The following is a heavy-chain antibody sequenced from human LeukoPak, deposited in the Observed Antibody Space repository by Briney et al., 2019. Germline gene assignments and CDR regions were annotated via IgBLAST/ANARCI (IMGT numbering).Heavy chain of an antibody. J-gene: IGHJ5*02. D-gene: IGHD2-2*03. Sequence: SGTLSLTCGVSVGSINSGNWWTWVRQSPGKGLEWIGEIHHNGTRNYNPSLKSRVTMSVDTSKNRFSLKLSSVTAADTAVYYCARHRGYCSGTSCSYNWFDPWGQGTLVTVSS. CDR3: ARHRGYCSGTSCSYNWFDP. CDR1: VGSINSGNW. CDR2: IHHNGTR. V-gene: IGHV4/OR15-8*01.